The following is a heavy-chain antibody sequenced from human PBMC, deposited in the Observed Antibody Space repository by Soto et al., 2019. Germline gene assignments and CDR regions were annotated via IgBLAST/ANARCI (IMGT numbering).Heavy chain of an antibody. CDR3: ARFYGSGSFPYDY. J-gene: IGHJ4*02. V-gene: IGHV1-18*01. CDR2: INAYTGNT. CDR1: GYTFTTYG. D-gene: IGHD3-10*01. Sequence: QVQVVQSGAEVKEPGASVEVACKASGYTFTTYGISWVRQAPGQGLEWIGWINAYTGNTNYAQKVQGRVTMTTDTSTSTAYVELRSLRSDDTAVYYCARFYGSGSFPYDYWGQGTLVTVSS.